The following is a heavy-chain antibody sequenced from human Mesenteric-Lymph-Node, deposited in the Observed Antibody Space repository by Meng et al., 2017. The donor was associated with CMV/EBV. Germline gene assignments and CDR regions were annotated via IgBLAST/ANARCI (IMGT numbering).Heavy chain of an antibody. D-gene: IGHD2-2*01. CDR2: MNPNSGNT. J-gene: IGHJ5*02. V-gene: IGHV1-8*03. CDR1: GYTFTDYY. CDR3: ASASRYCSSTSCSYWFDP. Sequence: ASVKVSCKASGYTFTDYYIHWVRQATGQGLEWMGWMNPNSGNTGYAQKFQGRVTITRNTSISTAYMELSSLRSEDTAVYYCASASRYCSSTSCSYWFDPWGQGTLVTVSS.